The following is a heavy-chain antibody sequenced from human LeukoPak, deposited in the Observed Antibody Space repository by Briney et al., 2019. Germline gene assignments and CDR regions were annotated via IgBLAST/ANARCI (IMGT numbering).Heavy chain of an antibody. Sequence: GGSLRLSCVASGFTFNSYEMNWVRQAPGKGLEWVSYISPSGSTIYYADSVKGRFPISRDNSKNTLYLQMNSLSAEDTAVYYCAKSGRVGTTGGYDYWGQGTLVTVSS. CDR1: GFTFNSYE. J-gene: IGHJ4*02. CDR2: ISPSGSTI. D-gene: IGHD1-26*01. V-gene: IGHV3-48*03. CDR3: AKSGRVGTTGGYDY.